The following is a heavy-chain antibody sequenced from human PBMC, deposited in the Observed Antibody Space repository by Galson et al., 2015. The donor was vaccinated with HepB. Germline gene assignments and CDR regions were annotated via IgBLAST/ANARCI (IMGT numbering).Heavy chain of an antibody. CDR3: ARDGYSSAELDYYYGMDV. CDR2: INAGNGNT. CDR1: GYTFTSYA. D-gene: IGHD6-25*01. Sequence: CKASGYTFTSYAMHWVRQAPGQRLEWMGWINAGNGNTKYSQKFQGRVTITRDTSASTAYMELSSLRSEDTAVYYCARDGYSSAELDYYYGMDVWGQGTTVTVSS. V-gene: IGHV1-3*01. J-gene: IGHJ6*02.